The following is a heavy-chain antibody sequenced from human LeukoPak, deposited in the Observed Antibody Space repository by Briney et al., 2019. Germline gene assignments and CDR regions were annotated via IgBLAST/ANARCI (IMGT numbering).Heavy chain of an antibody. CDR2: IKQDGSEK. Sequence: GGSLRLSCAASGFTFSSYWMSWVRQAPGKGLEWVANIKQDGSEKYYVDSVKGRFTISRDNAKNSLYLQMNSLRAEDTAVYYCARDGTRGIFGVDMFHGMDVWGQGTTVTVSS. J-gene: IGHJ6*02. D-gene: IGHD3-3*01. CDR1: GFTFSSYW. CDR3: ARDGTRGIFGVDMFHGMDV. V-gene: IGHV3-7*01.